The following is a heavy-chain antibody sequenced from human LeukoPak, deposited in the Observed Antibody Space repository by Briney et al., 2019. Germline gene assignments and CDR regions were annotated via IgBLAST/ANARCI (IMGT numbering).Heavy chain of an antibody. CDR2: IIPIFGTA. D-gene: IGHD2-2*01. CDR3: ARGYCSSTSCSPGGYWFDP. V-gene: IGHV1-69*05. J-gene: IGHJ5*02. CDR1: GGTFSSYA. Sequence: SVKVSCKASGGTFSSYAISWVRQAPGQGLEWMGGIIPIFGTANYARKFQGRVTITTDESTSTAYMELSSLRSEDTAVYYCARGYCSSTSCSPGGYWFDPWGQGTLVTVPS.